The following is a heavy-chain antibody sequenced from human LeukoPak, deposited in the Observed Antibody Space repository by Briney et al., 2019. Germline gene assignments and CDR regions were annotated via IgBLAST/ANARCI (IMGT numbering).Heavy chain of an antibody. J-gene: IGHJ4*02. CDR3: ARDRLP. Sequence: PGGSLRLSCAASGFAASGFTFSTVGMHWVRQAPGKGLEWVAFIRYDGSNKYYADSVKGRFTISRDDSKNTLYLQMNSLRAEDTAAYYCARDRLPWGQGTLVTVSS. CDR2: IRYDGSNK. CDR1: GFTFSTVG. V-gene: IGHV3-30*02.